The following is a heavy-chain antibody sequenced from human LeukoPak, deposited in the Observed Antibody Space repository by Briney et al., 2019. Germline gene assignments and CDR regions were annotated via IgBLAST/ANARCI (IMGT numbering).Heavy chain of an antibody. CDR3: AGVEYYYDSSGYYYVCWFDP. CDR1: GGSISSSNW. CDR2: IYHSGST. V-gene: IGHV4-4*02. D-gene: IGHD3-22*01. J-gene: IGHJ5*02. Sequence: PSETLSLTCAVSGGSISSSNWWSWVRQPPGKGLEWIGEIYHSGSTNYNPSLKSRVTISVDKSKNQFSLKLSSVTAADTAVYYCAGVEYYYDSSGYYYVCWFDPWGQGTLVTVSS.